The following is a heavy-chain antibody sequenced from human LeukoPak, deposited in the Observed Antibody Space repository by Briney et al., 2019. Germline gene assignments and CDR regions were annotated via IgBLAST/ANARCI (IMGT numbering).Heavy chain of an antibody. CDR1: GYTFTSYG. V-gene: IGHV1-18*01. Sequence: VASVKVSCKASGYTFTSYGISWVRQAPGQGLEWMGWISAYNGNTNYAQKLQGRVTMTTDTSTSTAYMELRSLRSDDTAVYYCARGQRAHVEWSNYMDVWGKGTTVTVSS. D-gene: IGHD1-26*01. CDR2: ISAYNGNT. CDR3: ARGQRAHVEWSNYMDV. J-gene: IGHJ6*03.